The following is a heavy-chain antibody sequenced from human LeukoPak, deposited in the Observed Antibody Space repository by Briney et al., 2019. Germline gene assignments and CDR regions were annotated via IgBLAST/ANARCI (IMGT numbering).Heavy chain of an antibody. CDR1: GYTFTSYG. V-gene: IGHV1-18*01. J-gene: IGHJ4*02. CDR3: ARVSTAALDY. D-gene: IGHD6-6*01. Sequence: GASVKVSCKASGYTFTSYGISWVRQVPGQGLEWMGWISVYNGNTNYAQKLQGRITMTTDTSTSTAYMELRSLRSDDTAVYYCARVSTAALDYWGQGTLVTVSS. CDR2: ISVYNGNT.